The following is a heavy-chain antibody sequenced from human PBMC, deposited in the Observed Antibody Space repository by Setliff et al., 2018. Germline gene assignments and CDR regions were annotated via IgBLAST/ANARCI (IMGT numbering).Heavy chain of an antibody. CDR1: GVSIANTASY. D-gene: IGHD3-10*01. CDR2: IYQNGIT. V-gene: IGHV4-39*07. CDR3: ATDGPVLNGDYIS. Sequence: LSLTCNVSGVSIANTASYWSWIRQSPEKGLEWIGTIYQNGITYYNPSVKSRVTISVDKSKNQFSLSLRSVTAADTAVYYCATDGPVLNGDYISWGQGTLVTVS. J-gene: IGHJ5*02.